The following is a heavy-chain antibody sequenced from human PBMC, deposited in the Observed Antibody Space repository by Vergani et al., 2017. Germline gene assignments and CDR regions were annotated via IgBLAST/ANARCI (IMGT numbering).Heavy chain of an antibody. V-gene: IGHV3-23*01. CDR1: GFTFTNYA. CDR3: AKLPSGRIVGPLYYFDS. J-gene: IGHJ4*02. D-gene: IGHD1-26*01. CDR2: ISGSGNST. Sequence: EVQLLESGGGLVQPGGSLRLSCAASGFTFTNYAMSWVRQAPGKGLEWVSAISGSGNSTYYADSVKGRFTISRDNSKNTLYLQMNSLRAEDTAVYYCAKLPSGRIVGPLYYFDSWGQGTLVTVSS.